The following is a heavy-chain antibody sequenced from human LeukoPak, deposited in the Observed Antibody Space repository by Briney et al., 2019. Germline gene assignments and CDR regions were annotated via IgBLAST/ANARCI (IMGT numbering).Heavy chain of an antibody. Sequence: SETLSLTCTVSGGSISSYYWSWIRQPPGKGLEWIGYIYYSGSTNYNPSLKSRVTISVDTPKNQFSLKLSSVTAADTAVYYCARAYYYDSSGYYRADAFDIWGQGTMVTVSS. CDR1: GGSISSYY. J-gene: IGHJ3*02. V-gene: IGHV4-59*01. D-gene: IGHD3-22*01. CDR3: ARAYYYDSSGYYRADAFDI. CDR2: IYYSGST.